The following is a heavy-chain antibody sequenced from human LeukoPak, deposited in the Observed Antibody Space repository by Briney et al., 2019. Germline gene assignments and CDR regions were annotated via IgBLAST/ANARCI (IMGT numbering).Heavy chain of an antibody. D-gene: IGHD5-18*01. CDR1: GGTFSSYA. Sequence: GASVKVSCKASGGTFSSYAISWVRQAPGQGLEWMGGIIPIFGTANYAQKFQGRVTISADESTSTAYMELSSLRSEDTAVYYCARDRGDTAFPSLFDYWGQGTLVTVSS. CDR2: IIPIFGTA. V-gene: IGHV1-69*13. J-gene: IGHJ4*02. CDR3: ARDRGDTAFPSLFDY.